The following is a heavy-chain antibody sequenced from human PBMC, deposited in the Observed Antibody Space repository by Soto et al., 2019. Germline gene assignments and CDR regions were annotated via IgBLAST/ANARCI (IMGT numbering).Heavy chain of an antibody. J-gene: IGHJ5*02. CDR2: INAGNGNT. CDR1: GYTFTSYA. D-gene: IGHD3-9*01. Sequence: ASLKVSCKTSGYTFTSYAMHCVRHTPGQRLEWMGWINAGNGNTKYSQKFQGRVTITRDTSASTAYMELSSLRSEDTAVYYCARDGSFDYLSYNWFDTWGQGTLVTVSS. CDR3: ARDGSFDYLSYNWFDT. V-gene: IGHV1-3*01.